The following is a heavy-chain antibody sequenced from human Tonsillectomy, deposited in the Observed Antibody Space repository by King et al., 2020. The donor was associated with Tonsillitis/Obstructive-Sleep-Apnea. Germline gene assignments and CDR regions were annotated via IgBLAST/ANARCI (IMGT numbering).Heavy chain of an antibody. CDR3: ARATEQWLVLNWFDT. CDR1: GFSLSNARMG. D-gene: IGHD6-19*01. Sequence: VTLQESGPVLVKPPETLTLTCTVSGFSLSNARMGVRWIRQPPGKALEWLAHIFSNDEKSYSTSLKSRLTISKDTSKSQVVLTMTNMDPVDTATYYCARATEQWLVLNWFDTWGQGTLVTVSS. CDR2: IFSNDEK. V-gene: IGHV2-26*01. J-gene: IGHJ5*02.